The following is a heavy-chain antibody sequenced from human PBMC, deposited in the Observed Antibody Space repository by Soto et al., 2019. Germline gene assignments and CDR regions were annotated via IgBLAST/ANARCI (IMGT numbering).Heavy chain of an antibody. J-gene: IGHJ4*02. V-gene: IGHV3-21*01. Sequence: EVQLVESGGGLVKPGGSLRLSCAASGFTFSSYSMNWVRQAPGKGLEWVSSISSSSSYIYYADSVKGRFTISRDNAKNSLYLQMNSLRAEDTAVYYCARDYSTYCSGGSCSDYWGQVTLVTVSS. CDR1: GFTFSSYS. D-gene: IGHD2-15*01. CDR3: ARDYSTYCSGGSCSDY. CDR2: ISSSSSYI.